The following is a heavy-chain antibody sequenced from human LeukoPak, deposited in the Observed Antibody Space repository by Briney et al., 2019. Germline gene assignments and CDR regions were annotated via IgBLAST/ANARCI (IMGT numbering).Heavy chain of an antibody. D-gene: IGHD3-10*01. V-gene: IGHV4-39*02. Sequence: SETLSLTCTVSGGSISSSYYYWGWIRQPPGKGLEWIVTFYYSGGAYYNPSLKSRVTISVDTSKNQFSLKLTSLTAADTAVYYCARDGGVFGLESFLNYWGQGVLVTVSS. CDR2: FYYSGGA. J-gene: IGHJ4*02. CDR3: ARDGGVFGLESFLNY. CDR1: GGSISSSYYY.